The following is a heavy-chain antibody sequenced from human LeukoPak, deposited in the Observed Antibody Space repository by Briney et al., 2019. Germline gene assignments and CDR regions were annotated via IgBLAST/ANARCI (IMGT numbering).Heavy chain of an antibody. D-gene: IGHD1-26*01. CDR3: ARVSSSGSYSWYFDL. Sequence: SETLSLTCAVYGGSFSGYYWSWIRQPPGKGLEWIGEINHSGSTNYNPSLKSRVTISVDTSKNQFSLKLSSVTAADTAVYYCARVSSSGSYSWYFDLWGRGTLVTVSS. V-gene: IGHV4-34*01. J-gene: IGHJ2*01. CDR2: INHSGST. CDR1: GGSFSGYY.